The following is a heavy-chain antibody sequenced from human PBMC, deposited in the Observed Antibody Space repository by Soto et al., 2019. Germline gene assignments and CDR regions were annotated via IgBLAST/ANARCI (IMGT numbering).Heavy chain of an antibody. D-gene: IGHD1-26*01. Sequence: QVPLGQSGAEGKKPGASVKGSCKAFGYTFTSYCISWVRPAPGQGLEWKGWISANNGNTNYAQKLQGRVTMTPDTSTSTAYMELRSLRSDDTAVYYCARDRGSYALDYWGQGTLVTVSS. CDR1: GYTFTSYC. CDR2: ISANNGNT. J-gene: IGHJ4*02. V-gene: IGHV1-18*01. CDR3: ARDRGSYALDY.